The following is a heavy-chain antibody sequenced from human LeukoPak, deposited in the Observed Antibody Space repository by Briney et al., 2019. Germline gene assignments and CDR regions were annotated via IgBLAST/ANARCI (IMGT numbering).Heavy chain of an antibody. CDR3: ARGMLDDSSGYYPFYFDY. V-gene: IGHV4-59*11. D-gene: IGHD3-22*01. CDR2: IYYTGST. Sequence: PSETLSLTCSVSGGSISGHFWSWIRQPPGKGLELIGYIYYTGSTNYNPSLKSRITISVDTSKNQLSLKLTSVTAADTAVYYCARGMLDDSSGYYPFYFDYWGQGTLVTVSS. J-gene: IGHJ4*02. CDR1: GGSISGHF.